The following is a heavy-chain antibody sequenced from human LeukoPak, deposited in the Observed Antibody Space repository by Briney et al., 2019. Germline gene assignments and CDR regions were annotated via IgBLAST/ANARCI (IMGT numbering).Heavy chain of an antibody. J-gene: IGHJ6*03. D-gene: IGHD6-13*01. CDR1: GGTFSSYA. CDR3: ARGRAAAGTKKSYYYYYMDV. Sequence: GSSVKVSCKASGGTFSSYAISWVRQAPGQGLEWMGGIIPIFGTANYAQKFQGRVTITADESTSTAYMELSSLRSEDTAVYYCARGRAAAGTKKSYYYYYMDVWGKGTTVTVSS. V-gene: IGHV1-69*01. CDR2: IIPIFGTA.